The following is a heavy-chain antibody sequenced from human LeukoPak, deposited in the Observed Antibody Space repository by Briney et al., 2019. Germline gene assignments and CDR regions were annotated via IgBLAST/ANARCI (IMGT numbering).Heavy chain of an antibody. V-gene: IGHV4-59*01. Sequence: PSETLSLTCAVYGGSFSSYYWSWIRQPPGKGLEWIGYIYYSGSTNYNPSLKSRVTISVDTSKNQFSLKLSSVTAADTAVYYCAREVDGDYANWFDPWGQGTLVTVSS. CDR2: IYYSGST. CDR1: GGSFSSYY. CDR3: AREVDGDYANWFDP. J-gene: IGHJ5*02. D-gene: IGHD2-21*01.